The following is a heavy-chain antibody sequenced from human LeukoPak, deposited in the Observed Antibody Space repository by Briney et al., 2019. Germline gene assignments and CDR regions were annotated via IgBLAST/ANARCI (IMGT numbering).Heavy chain of an antibody. CDR3: AGDQGGSAHRHAFDI. CDR1: GGSVDTIDYY. J-gene: IGHJ3*02. D-gene: IGHD1-26*01. CDR2: MYHTGSS. V-gene: IGHV4-61*08. Sequence: PSETLSLTCTVSGGSVDTIDYYWSWIRQPPGKGLEWIGYMYHTGSSIYSPSLKSRLTISVDTSKNQFSLNLSSMTAADTAVYYCAGDQGGSAHRHAFDIWGQGTLVPVSS.